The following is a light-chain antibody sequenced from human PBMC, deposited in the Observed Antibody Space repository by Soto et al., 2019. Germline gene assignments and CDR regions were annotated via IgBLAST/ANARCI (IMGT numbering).Light chain of an antibody. CDR1: SSDVGSYNL. Sequence: ALTQPASVSGSPGQSITISCTGTSSDVGSYNLVSWYQQHPGRAPKLIIYQDNTRPSGVSFRFSGSKSGNTASLTISGLQAGDEADYYCCSYAGSGTSYVFGTGTKVTVL. CDR3: CSYAGSGTSYV. J-gene: IGLJ1*01. CDR2: QDN. V-gene: IGLV2-23*01.